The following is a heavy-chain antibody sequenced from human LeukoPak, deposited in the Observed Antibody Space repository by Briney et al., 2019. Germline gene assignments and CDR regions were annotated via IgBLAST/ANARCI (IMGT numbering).Heavy chain of an antibody. V-gene: IGHV4-59*08. J-gene: IGHJ5*02. CDR2: IYYSGST. Sequence: SETLSLTCTVSGGSISSYYWSWIRQPPGQGLEWIGYIYYSGSTNYNPSLKSLITISVDTSKNQFSLKLSPVTAADAAVYYCPRRELLWFGETKAENCFDPWGQGTLVTVSS. CDR1: GGSISSYY. CDR3: PRRELLWFGETKAENCFDP. D-gene: IGHD3-10*01.